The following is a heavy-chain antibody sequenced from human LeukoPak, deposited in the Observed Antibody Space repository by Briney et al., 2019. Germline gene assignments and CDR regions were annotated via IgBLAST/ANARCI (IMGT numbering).Heavy chain of an antibody. J-gene: IGHJ5*02. CDR3: ARVRELLRWFGP. V-gene: IGHV4-30-2*01. Sequence: SETLSLTCAVSGGSISSGGYSWSWIRQPPGKGLEWIGYIYHSGSTYYNPSLKSRVTISVDRSKNQFSLKLSSVTAADTAVYYCARVRELLRWFGPWGQGTLVTVSS. D-gene: IGHD1-7*01. CDR2: IYHSGST. CDR1: GGSISSGGYS.